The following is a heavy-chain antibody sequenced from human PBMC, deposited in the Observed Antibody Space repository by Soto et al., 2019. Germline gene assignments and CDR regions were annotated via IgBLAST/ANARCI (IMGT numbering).Heavy chain of an antibody. CDR1: GFTFSNAW. J-gene: IGHJ5*02. CDR3: TTDGDRYSSNGFDP. CDR2: IKSKTDGGTT. V-gene: IGHV3-15*01. Sequence: GGSLRLSCAASGFTFSNAWMSWVRQAPGKGLEWVGRIKSKTDGGTTDYAAPVKGRFTISRDDSKNTLYLQMNSLKTEDTDVYDCTTDGDRYSSNGFDPWGQGTLVTVSS. D-gene: IGHD6-13*01.